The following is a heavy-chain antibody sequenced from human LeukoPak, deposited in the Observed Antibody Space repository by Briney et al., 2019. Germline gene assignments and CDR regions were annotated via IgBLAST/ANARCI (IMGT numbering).Heavy chain of an antibody. J-gene: IGHJ4*02. D-gene: IGHD3-22*01. CDR1: GFTFDDYA. V-gene: IGHV3-9*03. Sequence: GRFLRLSCAASGFTFDDYAMHWVRQAPGKGLEWVSGISWNSGNIGYADSVKGRFTISRDNAKNSLYLQMNSLRAEDMALYYCAKGSSGYYSHFDYWGQGTLVTVSS. CDR2: ISWNSGNI. CDR3: AKGSSGYYSHFDY.